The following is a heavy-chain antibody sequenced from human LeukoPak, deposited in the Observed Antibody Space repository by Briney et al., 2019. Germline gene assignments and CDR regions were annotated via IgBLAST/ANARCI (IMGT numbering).Heavy chain of an antibody. J-gene: IGHJ4*02. V-gene: IGHV3-30*18. Sequence: SGGSLRLSCAASGFTFSSYGMHWVRQAPGKGLEWVAVISYDGSNKYYADSVKGRFTISRDNSKNTLYLQMNYLRAEDTAVYYCAKDLASGGTLSNSDFDYWGQGTLVTVSS. D-gene: IGHD2-8*02. CDR2: ISYDGSNK. CDR1: GFTFSSYG. CDR3: AKDLASGGTLSNSDFDY.